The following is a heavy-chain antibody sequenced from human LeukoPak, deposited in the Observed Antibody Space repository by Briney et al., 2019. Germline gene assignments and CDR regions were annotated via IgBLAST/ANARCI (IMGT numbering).Heavy chain of an antibody. D-gene: IGHD3-22*01. V-gene: IGHV1-2*02. CDR1: GYTFTGYY. CDR3: ARRRLNRITMIVVATDAFDI. CDR2: INPNSGGT. Sequence: ASVKVSCKAYGYTFTGYYMHWVRQAPGQGLAWMGWINPNSGGTNYAQKFQGSVTISVDTSKKQFSLKLSSVNAADTAVYYCARRRLNRITMIVVATDAFDIWGQGTMVTVSS. J-gene: IGHJ3*02.